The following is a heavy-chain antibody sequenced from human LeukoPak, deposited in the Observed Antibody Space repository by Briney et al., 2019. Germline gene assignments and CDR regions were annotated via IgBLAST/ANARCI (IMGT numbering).Heavy chain of an antibody. D-gene: IGHD6-19*01. Sequence: GSLRLYCVASQFTFGNYAMSWVRQTPGKGLEWDSAVSGDGHSTYSADSVRGRFTISRDNSKSTLYLQMNSLRAEDTALYYCAKVAVSSGWYGGNAFDIWGQGTLVTVSS. CDR3: AKVAVSSGWYGGNAFDI. V-gene: IGHV3-23*01. J-gene: IGHJ3*02. CDR2: VSGDGHST. CDR1: QFTFGNYA.